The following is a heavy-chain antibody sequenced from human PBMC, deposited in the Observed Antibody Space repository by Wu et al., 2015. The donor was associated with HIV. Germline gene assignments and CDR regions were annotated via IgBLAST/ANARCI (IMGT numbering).Heavy chain of an antibody. J-gene: IGHJ4*02. V-gene: IGHV1-2*02. Sequence: QVQLVQSGAAVKKPGASVRVSCKTSGYNFNDYYLHWVRQAPGQGLEWMGWIIPSTGGTHFAQRFQGRVTLTRGTSITTASMDLSSLTSDDTAVYYCARGGNGDYISHWGQGTLVTVSS. CDR1: GYNFNDYY. CDR2: IIPSTGGT. D-gene: IGHD4-17*01. CDR3: ARGGNGDYISH.